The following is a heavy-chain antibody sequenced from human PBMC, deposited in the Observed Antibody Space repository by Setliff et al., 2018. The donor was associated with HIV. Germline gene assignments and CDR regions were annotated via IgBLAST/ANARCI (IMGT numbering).Heavy chain of an antibody. D-gene: IGHD1-1*01. CDR3: VSQPSGHFYYYMHV. V-gene: IGHV4-31*03. CDR1: GGSISNGGYY. J-gene: IGHJ6*03. CDR2: FSYSGNI. Sequence: SEILSLTCTVSGGSISNGGYYWSWIRQHPGKGLEYIGYFSYSGNIYYNPSLKSRVTISVDTSKNQFSLKVSSVTGADTGVYYCVSQPSGHFYYYMHVWGKGTTVTVSS.